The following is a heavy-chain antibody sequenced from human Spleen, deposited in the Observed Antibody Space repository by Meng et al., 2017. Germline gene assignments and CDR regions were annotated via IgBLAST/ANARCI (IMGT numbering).Heavy chain of an antibody. Sequence: ASVKVSCKASGLTFTAYYLHWVRQAPGQGLEWMGRINPNSGATNYAQKFQGRVTMTRDTSISTAYMELSRLRSDDTAVYYCARASGYSSSWFVYWGQGTLVTVSS. CDR3: ARASGYSSSWFVY. CDR2: INPNSGAT. D-gene: IGHD6-13*01. CDR1: GLTFTAYY. J-gene: IGHJ4*02. V-gene: IGHV1-2*06.